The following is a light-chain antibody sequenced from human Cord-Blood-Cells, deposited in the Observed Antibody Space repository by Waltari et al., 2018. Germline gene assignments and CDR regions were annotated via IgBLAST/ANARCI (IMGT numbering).Light chain of an antibody. V-gene: IGKV3-15*01. Sequence: EIVMTQSPATLSVSPGDRATPSCRASQSVSSNLAWYQQKPGQAPRLLIYGASTRATGIPARFSGSGSGTEFTLTISSLQSEDFAVYYCQQYNNWPYTFGKGTKLEIK. CDR2: GAS. CDR3: QQYNNWPYT. J-gene: IGKJ2*01. CDR1: QSVSSN.